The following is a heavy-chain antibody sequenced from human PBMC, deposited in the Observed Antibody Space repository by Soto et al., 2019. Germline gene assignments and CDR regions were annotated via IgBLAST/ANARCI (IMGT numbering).Heavy chain of an antibody. J-gene: IGHJ5*02. CDR2: IYYSGST. CDR1: GGSISSSSYY. V-gene: IGHV4-39*01. CDR3: ARTRAVWFDT. Sequence: SETLSLTCTVSGGSISSSSYYWGWIRQPPGKGLEWIGSIYYSGSTYYNPSLKSRVTISVDTSKNQFSLKLSSVTAADTAVYYCARTRAVWFDTWGQGTLVTVS. D-gene: IGHD6-19*01.